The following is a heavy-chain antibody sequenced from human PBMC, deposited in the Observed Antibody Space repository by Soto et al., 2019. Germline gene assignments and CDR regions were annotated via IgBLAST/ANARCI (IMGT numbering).Heavy chain of an antibody. CDR1: GDSITSNNW. CDR2: ITYSGTT. D-gene: IGHD3-22*01. CDR3: ARRYFYDSFGHAP. J-gene: IGHJ5*02. Sequence: SSETLSLTCAISGDSITSNNWCTCVRQAPGKGLERIGEITYSGTTYYNPSLKSRVTISIDKTKNKFSLEVASVTASDTAIYYCARRYFYDSFGHAPWGSGILVTVS. V-gene: IGHV4-4*02.